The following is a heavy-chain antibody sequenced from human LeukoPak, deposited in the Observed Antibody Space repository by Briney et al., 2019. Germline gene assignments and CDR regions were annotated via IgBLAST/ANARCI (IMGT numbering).Heavy chain of an antibody. CDR2: INSDGSST. D-gene: IGHD5-18*01. J-gene: IGHJ4*02. CDR1: GFTFSSYW. V-gene: IGHV3-74*01. Sequence: GGSLRLSCAASGFTFSSYWMHWVRQAPGKGLVRVSRINSDGSSTSYADSVKGRFTISRDNAKNTLYLQMNSLRTEDTAVYYCANERGYNYGYSFDYWGQGTLVTVSS. CDR3: ANERGYNYGYSFDY.